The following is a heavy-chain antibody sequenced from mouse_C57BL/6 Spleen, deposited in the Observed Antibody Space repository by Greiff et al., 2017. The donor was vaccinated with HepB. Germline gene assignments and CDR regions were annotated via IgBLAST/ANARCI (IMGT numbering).Heavy chain of an antibody. D-gene: IGHD1-3*01. CDR3: ARRSGLDY. J-gene: IGHJ2*01. V-gene: IGHV1-42*01. Sequence: EVQLQQSGPELVKPGASVKISCKASGYSFTGYYMNWVKQSPEKSLEWIGEINPSTGGTTYNQKFKAKATLTVDKSSSTAYMQLKSLTSEDSAVYYCARRSGLDYWGQGTTLTVSS. CDR1: GYSFTGYY. CDR2: INPSTGGT.